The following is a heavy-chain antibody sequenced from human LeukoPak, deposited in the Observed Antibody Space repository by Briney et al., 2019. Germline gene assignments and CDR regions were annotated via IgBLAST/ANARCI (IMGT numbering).Heavy chain of an antibody. CDR2: IWSDGSSR. Sequence: GTSLRLSCATAGFTFSHYGTHWVRPAPGKGLEWVAVIWSDGSSRYYGDPVKGRFTISRDNFQRTVYLQMNSLRAEDTAVYYCAKDAQRGFDYSNSLDNWGQGTLVTVSS. CDR1: GFTFSHYG. V-gene: IGHV3-33*06. D-gene: IGHD4-11*01. J-gene: IGHJ4*02. CDR3: AKDAQRGFDYSNSLDN.